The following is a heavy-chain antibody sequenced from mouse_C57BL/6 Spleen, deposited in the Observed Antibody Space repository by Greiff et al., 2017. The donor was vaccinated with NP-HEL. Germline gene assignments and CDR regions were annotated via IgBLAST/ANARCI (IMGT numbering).Heavy chain of an antibody. V-gene: IGHV1-26*01. CDR1: GYTFTDYY. D-gene: IGHD1-1*01. CDR2: INPNNGGT. J-gene: IGHJ2*01. Sequence: EVQLQQSGPELVKPGASVKISCKASGYTFTDYYMNWVKQSHGKSLEWIGDINPNNGGTSYNQKFKGKATLTVDKSSSTAYMELRSLTSEDSAVYYCARCTTGFYFDYWGQGTTLTVSS. CDR3: ARCTTGFYFDY.